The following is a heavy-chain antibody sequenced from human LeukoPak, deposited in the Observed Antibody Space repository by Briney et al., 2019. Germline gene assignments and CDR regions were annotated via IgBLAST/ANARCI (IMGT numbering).Heavy chain of an antibody. Sequence: ASVKVSCKASGYTFTSYYMHWVRQAPGQGLEWMGIINPSGGSTSYAQKFQGRVTMTRDMSTSTVYMELSSLRSEDTAVYYCASAFDFGVVIGNFDYWGQGTLVTVSS. J-gene: IGHJ4*02. CDR1: GYTFTSYY. V-gene: IGHV1-46*01. CDR2: INPSGGST. CDR3: ASAFDFGVVIGNFDY. D-gene: IGHD3-3*01.